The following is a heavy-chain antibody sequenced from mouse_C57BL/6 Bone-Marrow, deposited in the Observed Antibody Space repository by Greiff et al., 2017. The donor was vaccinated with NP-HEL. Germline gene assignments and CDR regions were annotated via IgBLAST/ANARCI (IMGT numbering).Heavy chain of an antibody. CDR1: GFTFSSYA. CDR2: ISDGGSYT. J-gene: IGHJ1*03. CDR3: ARDGLLRPLDG. V-gene: IGHV5-4*01. D-gene: IGHD1-2*01. Sequence: EVQVVESGGGLVKPGGSLKLSCAASGFTFSSYAMSWVRQTPEKRLEWVATISDGGSYTYYPDNVKGRFTISRDNAKNNLYLQMSHLKAEDTAMYYCARDGLLRPLDGWGTGTTVTVSS.